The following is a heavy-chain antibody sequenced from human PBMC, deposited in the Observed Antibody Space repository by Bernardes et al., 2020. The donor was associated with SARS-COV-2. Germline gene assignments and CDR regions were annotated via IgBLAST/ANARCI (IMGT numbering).Heavy chain of an antibody. CDR1: GYTFTSYG. CDR3: ARMSVVGAFWYYYYGMDS. J-gene: IGHJ6*02. CDR2: ISSYNGNT. D-gene: IGHD1-26*01. Sequence: ASVKVSCKASGYTFTSYGISWVRQAPGQGLEWMGWISSYNGNTNYAQKLQGRVTMTTDTSTSTAYMELRSLRSDDTAVYYCARMSVVGAFWYYYYGMDSWGQGTLVTVSS. V-gene: IGHV1-18*04.